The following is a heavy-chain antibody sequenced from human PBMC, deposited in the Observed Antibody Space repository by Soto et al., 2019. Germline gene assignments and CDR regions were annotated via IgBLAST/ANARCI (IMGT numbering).Heavy chain of an antibody. CDR3: ARGGSSWSAEYYEH. Sequence: QVQLVQSGAEVKKPGASVKVYCKASGDTFTNYVISWVRQAPGQGPEWMGWISGFNGNTKYARKVQGRVTLTTDTSATTAYMELRGLRSDDTAVYYCARGGSSWSAEYYEHWGQGTLVTVSS. D-gene: IGHD6-13*01. CDR1: GDTFTNYV. J-gene: IGHJ1*01. CDR2: ISGFNGNT. V-gene: IGHV1-18*04.